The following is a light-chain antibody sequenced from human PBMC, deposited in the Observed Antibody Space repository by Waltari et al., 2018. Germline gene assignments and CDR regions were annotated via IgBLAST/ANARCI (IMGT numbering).Light chain of an antibody. CDR1: QSINSW. CDR2: KAS. Sequence: DIQMTQSPSTLSASVVDRVTITCRASQSINSWLAWYQHKPGEAPKLLIYKASSLESGVPSRFSGSGSGTEFTLTISSLQPDDFASYYCHQYKTYAWTFGQGTKVEIK. CDR3: HQYKTYAWT. V-gene: IGKV1-5*03. J-gene: IGKJ1*01.